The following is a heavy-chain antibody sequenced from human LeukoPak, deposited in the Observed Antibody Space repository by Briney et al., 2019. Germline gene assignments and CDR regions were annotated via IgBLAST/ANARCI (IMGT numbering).Heavy chain of an antibody. D-gene: IGHD3-10*01. CDR2: ISSSSSYI. J-gene: IGHJ6*04. Sequence: GGSLRLCCAASGFTSSSYSMNWVRQAPGKGLEWVSSISSSSSYIYYADSVKGRFTISRDNAKNSLYLQMNSLRAEDTAVYYCARSRHYYGSGSNYYYGMDVWGKGTTVTVSS. CDR3: ARSRHYYGSGSNYYYGMDV. V-gene: IGHV3-21*01. CDR1: GFTSSSYS.